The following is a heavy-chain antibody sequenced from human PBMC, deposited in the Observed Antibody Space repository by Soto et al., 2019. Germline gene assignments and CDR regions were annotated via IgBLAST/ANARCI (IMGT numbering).Heavy chain of an antibody. CDR1: GGSISSSSYY. D-gene: IGHD6-19*01. Sequence: QLQLQESGPGLVKPSETLSLTCTVSGGSISSSSYYWGWIRQPPGKGLEWIGSIYYSGSTYYNPSLKSLITISAETSKNQFSLKLSSVTAADTAVYYCARVGQWLDFDYWGQGTLVTVSS. J-gene: IGHJ4*02. V-gene: IGHV4-39*01. CDR2: IYYSGST. CDR3: ARVGQWLDFDY.